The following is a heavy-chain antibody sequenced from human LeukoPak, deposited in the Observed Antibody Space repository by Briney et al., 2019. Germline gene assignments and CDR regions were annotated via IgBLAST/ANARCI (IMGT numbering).Heavy chain of an antibody. CDR2: ISSSSSYI. Sequence: PGGSLRLSCAASGFTFNKYNMNWVRQAPGKGLEWVSSISSSSSYIYYADSVKGRFTISRDNAKNSLYLQMNSLGAEDTAVYYCATMPPSGAHNSLDHWGQGTLVTVCS. D-gene: IGHD2-2*01. CDR1: GFTFNKYN. CDR3: ATMPPSGAHNSLDH. J-gene: IGHJ4*02. V-gene: IGHV3-21*01.